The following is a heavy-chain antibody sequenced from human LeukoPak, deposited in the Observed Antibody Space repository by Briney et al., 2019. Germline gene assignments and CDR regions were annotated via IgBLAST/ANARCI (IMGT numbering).Heavy chain of an antibody. J-gene: IGHJ4*02. D-gene: IGHD1-1*01. Sequence: GGSLRLSCAASGFTFSDYSMNWVRQAPGKGLEWISWVGIDSGNTKYADSVKGRFTISGEKAKNSLYLQMSSLRVEDTAVYYCARDHNYAFDNWGQGTLVTAS. V-gene: IGHV3-48*01. CDR3: ARDHNYAFDN. CDR1: GFTFSDYS. CDR2: VGIDSGNT.